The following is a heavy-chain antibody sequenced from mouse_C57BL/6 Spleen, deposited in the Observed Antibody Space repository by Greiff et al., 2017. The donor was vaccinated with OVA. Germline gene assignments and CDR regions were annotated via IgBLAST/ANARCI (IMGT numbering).Heavy chain of an antibody. J-gene: IGHJ2*01. D-gene: IGHD2-10*01. CDR3: ARRLLYYFDY. CDR1: GFTFSSYT. V-gene: IGHV5-9*01. Sequence: EVKLVESGGGLVKPGGSLKLSCAASGFTFSSYTMSWVRQTPEKRLEWVATISGGGGNTYYPDSVKGRFTISRDNAKNTLYLQMSSLRSEDTALYYCARRLLYYFDYWGKGTTLTVSS. CDR2: ISGGGGNT.